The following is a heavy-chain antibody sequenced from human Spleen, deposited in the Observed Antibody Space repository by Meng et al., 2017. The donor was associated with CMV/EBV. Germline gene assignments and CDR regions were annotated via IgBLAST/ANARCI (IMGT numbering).Heavy chain of an antibody. V-gene: IGHV3-74*01. Sequence: GESLKISCAASGFTFSNYWMYWVRQGPGKGMVWVSRINIDGSVTRYADSVKGRFTISRDNSKNTLYLQMNSLRAEDTAVYYCAKGLLRFLEWSTHDAFDIWGQGTMVTVSS. CDR1: GFTFSNYW. CDR3: AKGLLRFLEWSTHDAFDI. J-gene: IGHJ3*02. CDR2: INIDGSVT. D-gene: IGHD3-3*01.